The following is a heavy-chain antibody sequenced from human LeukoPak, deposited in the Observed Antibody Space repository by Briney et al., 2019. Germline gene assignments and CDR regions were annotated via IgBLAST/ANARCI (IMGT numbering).Heavy chain of an antibody. Sequence: PGGSLRLSCAASGFTFNTYAMTWVRQAPGKGLEWVSVIYSGGSTYYADSVKGRFTISRDNSKNTLYLQMNSLRAEDTAVYFCAREVAPPKDCSGSSCQLSYYFMDVWGKETTVTVSS. D-gene: IGHD2-2*01. J-gene: IGHJ6*03. CDR1: GFTFNTYA. V-gene: IGHV3-53*01. CDR3: AREVAPPKDCSGSSCQLSYYFMDV. CDR2: IYSGGST.